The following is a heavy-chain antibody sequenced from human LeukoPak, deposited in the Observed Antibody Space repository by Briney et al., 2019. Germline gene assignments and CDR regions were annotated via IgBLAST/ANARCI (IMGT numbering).Heavy chain of an antibody. CDR3: ARDPSTIAVAGTYVY. Sequence: GGSLRLSCAASGFTFSSYSMNWVRQAPGKGLEWVSSISSSSSYIYYADSVKGRFTISRDNAKNSLYLQMNSLRAEGTAVYYCARDPSTIAVAGTYVYWGQGTLVTVSS. CDR2: ISSSSSYI. CDR1: GFTFSSYS. D-gene: IGHD6-19*01. J-gene: IGHJ4*02. V-gene: IGHV3-21*01.